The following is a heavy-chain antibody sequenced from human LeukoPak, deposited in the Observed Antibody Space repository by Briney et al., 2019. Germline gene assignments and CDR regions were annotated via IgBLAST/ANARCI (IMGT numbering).Heavy chain of an antibody. J-gene: IGHJ4*02. CDR1: GYTFTGYY. Sequence: ASVKVSCKASGYTFTGYYMHWVRQAPGQGLEWMGWINPNSGGTNYAQKFQGRVTMTRDTSISTAYMELSRLRSDDTVVYYCARTLLWFGELIDYWGQGTLVTVSS. D-gene: IGHD3-10*01. CDR2: INPNSGGT. CDR3: ARTLLWFGELIDY. V-gene: IGHV1-2*02.